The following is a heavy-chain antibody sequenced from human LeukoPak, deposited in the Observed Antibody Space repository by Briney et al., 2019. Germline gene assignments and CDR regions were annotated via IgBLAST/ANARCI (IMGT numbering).Heavy chain of an antibody. J-gene: IGHJ4*02. CDR1: GFTFSSYA. CDR2: ISCSGGST. V-gene: IGHV3-23*01. Sequence: GGSLRLSCAASGFTFSSYAMSWVRQAPGKGLEWVSAISCSGGSTYYADSVKGRFTISRDNSKSTLYLQMNSLRAEDTAVYYCAKARLVRPSFFDYWGQGTLVTVSS. CDR3: AKARLVRPSFFDY. D-gene: IGHD6-19*01.